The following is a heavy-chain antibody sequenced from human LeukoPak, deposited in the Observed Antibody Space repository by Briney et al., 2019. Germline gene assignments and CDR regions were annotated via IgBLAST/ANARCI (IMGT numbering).Heavy chain of an antibody. CDR3: ARDTATTRDDAFDI. CDR2: ISSSSSTI. J-gene: IGHJ3*02. D-gene: IGHD1-26*01. V-gene: IGHV3-48*01. Sequence: PGGSLRLSCAASGFTFSSYSMNWVRQAPGKGLEWVSYISSSSSTIYYADSVKGRFTISRDNAKNSLYLQMNSLRAEDTAVYYCARDTATTRDDAFDIWGQGTMVTVSS. CDR1: GFTFSSYS.